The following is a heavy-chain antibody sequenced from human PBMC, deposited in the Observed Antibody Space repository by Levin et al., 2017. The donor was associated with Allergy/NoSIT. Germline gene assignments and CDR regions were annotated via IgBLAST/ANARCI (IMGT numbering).Heavy chain of an antibody. CDR2: INHSGST. D-gene: IGHD3-10*02. V-gene: IGHV4-34*01. CDR3: ARGLIKSLTNYNVFDI. CDR1: GGSFSGYY. J-gene: IGHJ3*02. Sequence: SQTLSLTCAVYGGSFSGYYWSWIRQPPGKGLECIGEINHSGSTDYNPSLKSRVTISLDTSKNQFSLKLSSVTAADTAVYYCARGLIKSLTNYNVFDIWGQGTMVTVSS.